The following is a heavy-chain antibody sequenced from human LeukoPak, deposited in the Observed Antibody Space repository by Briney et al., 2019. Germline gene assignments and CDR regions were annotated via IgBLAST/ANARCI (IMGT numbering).Heavy chain of an antibody. CDR2: IYTSGNT. J-gene: IGHJ3*02. D-gene: IGHD2-2*02. Sequence: PSETLSLTCTVSGGSISSCYWSWIRQPAGKGLEWIGRIYTSGNTNYNPSLKSRVTMSVDTSKNQFSLKLSSVTAADTAVYYCARDRGYCSSSSCYMAFDIWGQGTMVTVSS. V-gene: IGHV4-4*07. CDR3: ARDRGYCSSSSCYMAFDI. CDR1: GGSISSCY.